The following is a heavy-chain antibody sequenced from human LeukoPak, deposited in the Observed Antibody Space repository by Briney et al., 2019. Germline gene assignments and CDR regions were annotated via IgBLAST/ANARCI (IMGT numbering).Heavy chain of an antibody. V-gene: IGHV3-48*03. D-gene: IGHD3-22*01. CDR1: GFTFSNYE. J-gene: IGHJ3*01. CDR3: ARDRDPGYYDTNGYRRVNAFDF. CDR2: ITTSGSTK. Sequence: GGSLRLSRAASGFTFSNYEMNWVRQAPGKGLEWFSYITTSGSTKYYADSVKGRFTISRDNAKNSLYLQMNSLRAEDTAVYYCARDRDPGYYDTNGYRRVNAFDFWGQGTMVTVSS.